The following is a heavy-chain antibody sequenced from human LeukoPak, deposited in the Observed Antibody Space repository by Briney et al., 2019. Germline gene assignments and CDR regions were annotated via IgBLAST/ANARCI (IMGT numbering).Heavy chain of an antibody. CDR3: ARGNRGSSRAFDY. Sequence: GGSLRLSCAASGFTVSSNYMSWVRQAPGKGLEWVSVIYSGGSTYYADSVKGRFTISRDNSKNTLYLQMNSLRAEDTAVYYCARGNRGSSRAFDYWGQGTLVTVSS. J-gene: IGHJ4*02. D-gene: IGHD1-26*01. CDR2: IYSGGST. V-gene: IGHV3-53*01. CDR1: GFTVSSNY.